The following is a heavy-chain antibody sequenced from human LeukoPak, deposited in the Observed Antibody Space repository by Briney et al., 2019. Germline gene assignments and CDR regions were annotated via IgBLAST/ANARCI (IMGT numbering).Heavy chain of an antibody. Sequence: XKASXYTFTGYYMHXVRQAPGQGLEWXGGINPNSGGTNYAQKFQGRVTMTRDTSISTAYLELSRLRSDDTAVYYCASSGHYYDSSGPYYFDYWGQGTLVTVSS. CDR1: XYTFTGYY. J-gene: IGHJ4*02. V-gene: IGHV1-2*02. CDR2: INPNSGGT. CDR3: ASSGHYYDSSGPYYFDY. D-gene: IGHD3-22*01.